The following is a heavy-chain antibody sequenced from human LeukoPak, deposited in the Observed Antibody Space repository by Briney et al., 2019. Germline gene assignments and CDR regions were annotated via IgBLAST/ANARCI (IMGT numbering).Heavy chain of an antibody. CDR1: GGSISSGDYY. D-gene: IGHD5-24*01. V-gene: IGHV4-30-4*01. Sequence: SETLSLTCTVSGGSISSGDYYWSWIRQPPGKGLEWIGYIYYSGSTYYNPSPKRRVTISVDTSKNQFSLKLSSVTAADTAVYYCARGDGYNYDYWGQGILVTVSS. CDR2: IYYSGST. J-gene: IGHJ4*02. CDR3: ARGDGYNYDY.